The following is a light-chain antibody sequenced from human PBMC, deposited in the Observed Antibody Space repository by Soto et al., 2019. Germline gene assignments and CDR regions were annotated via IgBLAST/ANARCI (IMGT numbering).Light chain of an antibody. J-gene: IGLJ3*02. V-gene: IGLV2-23*01. CDR3: CSYATSTTWV. CDR1: NSDVGSYNL. CDR2: EGS. Sequence: QSVLTQPASVSGSPGQSITISCTGTNSDVGSYNLVSWYQHHPGKAPKLMIYEGSKRPSGVSNRVSGSKSVNTASLTISGLQAEDEADYYCCSYATSTTWVFGGGTKVTVL.